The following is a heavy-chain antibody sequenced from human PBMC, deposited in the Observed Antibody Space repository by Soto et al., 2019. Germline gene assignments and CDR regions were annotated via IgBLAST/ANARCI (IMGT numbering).Heavy chain of an antibody. Sequence: GGSLRLSCAASGFIFSSYGMHWVRQAPGKGLEWVAVISYDGNNKYYGDSVKGRFTISRDNSKNTLYLQMNSLRDEDTAVYYCAKDLGSDSSDAFDIWGQGTMVTV. CDR3: AKDLGSDSSDAFDI. CDR1: GFIFSSYG. J-gene: IGHJ3*02. V-gene: IGHV3-30*18. CDR2: ISYDGNNK. D-gene: IGHD3-22*01.